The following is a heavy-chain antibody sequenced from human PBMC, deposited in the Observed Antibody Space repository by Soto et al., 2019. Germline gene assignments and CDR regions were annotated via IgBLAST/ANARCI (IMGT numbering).Heavy chain of an antibody. CDR2: ISGSGGST. V-gene: IGHV3-23*01. CDR3: AKDLRIGMGRGVVTGYFDY. CDR1: GFTFSSYA. D-gene: IGHD3-10*01. J-gene: IGHJ4*01. Sequence: GGSLRLSCAASGFTFSSYAMSWVRQAPGKGLEWVSAISGSGGSTYYADSVKGRFTISRDNSKNTLYLQMNSLRAEDTGVYYCAKDLRIGMGRGVVTGYFDYWGQGTLVTVSS.